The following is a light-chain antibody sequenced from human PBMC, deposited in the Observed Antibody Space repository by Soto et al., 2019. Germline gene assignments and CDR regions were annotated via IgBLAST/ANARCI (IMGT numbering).Light chain of an antibody. Sequence: DIQMTQSPSSLSGSVGDRVTITCRASQSISSYLNWYQQKPGKAPKLLIYAASSLQSGVPSRFSGSGSGIDFTLTISSLQPEDFATYYCQQSYSTPITFGQGTRLEIK. CDR2: AAS. V-gene: IGKV1-39*01. J-gene: IGKJ5*01. CDR3: QQSYSTPIT. CDR1: QSISSY.